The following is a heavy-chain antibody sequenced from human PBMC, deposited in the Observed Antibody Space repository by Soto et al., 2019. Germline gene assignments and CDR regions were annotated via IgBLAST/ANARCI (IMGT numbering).Heavy chain of an antibody. D-gene: IGHD6-25*01. Sequence: SETLSLTCTVSGGSISSYYWSWIRQPPGKGLEWIGYIYSSGSTNYNPSLKSRVTISVDTSRTQFSLKLSSVTAADTAVYYCLRAKVPVAATTFDYRAQRTPVTGSS. CDR2: IYSSGST. V-gene: IGHV4-59*01. CDR1: GGSISSYY. J-gene: IGHJ4*02. CDR3: LRAKVPVAATTFDY.